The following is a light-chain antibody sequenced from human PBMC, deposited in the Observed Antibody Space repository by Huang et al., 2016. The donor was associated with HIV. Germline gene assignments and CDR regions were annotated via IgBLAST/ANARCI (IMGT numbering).Light chain of an antibody. V-gene: IGKV4-1*01. CDR1: QSVLDNSNNTNC. CDR2: WAS. CDR3: HQYYNTPYT. Sequence: DIVMTQSPDSLAVSLGERATINCKSSQSVLDNSNNTNCLAWFQQKPGQPPKLLIYWASSRESGVPDRFSGSGSGTDFTRTISSLQAEDVAVYYCHQYYNTPYTFGQGTKLEIK. J-gene: IGKJ2*01.